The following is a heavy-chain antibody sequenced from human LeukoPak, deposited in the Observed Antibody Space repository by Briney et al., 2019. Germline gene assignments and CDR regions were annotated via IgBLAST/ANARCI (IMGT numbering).Heavy chain of an antibody. CDR2: IYYSGST. D-gene: IGHD3-10*01. J-gene: IGHJ6*02. CDR1: GGSISSSSYY. CDR3: ARIYGSGSYYNVWYHGMDV. Sequence: SETLSLTCTVSGGSISSSSYYWGWIRQPPGKGLGWIGSIYYSGSTYYNPSLKSRVTISVDTSKNQFSLKLSSVTAADTAVYYCARIYGSGSYYNVWYHGMDVWGQGTTVTVSS. V-gene: IGHV4-39*01.